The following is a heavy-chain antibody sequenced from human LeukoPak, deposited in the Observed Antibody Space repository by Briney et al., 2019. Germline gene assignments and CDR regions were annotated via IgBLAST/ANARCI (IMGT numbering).Heavy chain of an antibody. CDR2: ISAYNGNT. D-gene: IGHD1-7*01. CDR3: AGMGWNYVAYFDY. CDR1: GYTFTSYA. Sequence: ASVKVSCKASGYTFTSYAINWVRQAPGQGLEWMGWISAYNGNTNYAQKLQGRVTMTTDTSTSTAYMELRNLRSDDTAVYYCAGMGWNYVAYFDYWGQGTLVTVSS. J-gene: IGHJ4*02. V-gene: IGHV1-18*01.